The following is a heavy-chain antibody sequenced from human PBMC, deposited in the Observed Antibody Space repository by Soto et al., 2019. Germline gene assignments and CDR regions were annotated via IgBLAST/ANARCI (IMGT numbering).Heavy chain of an antibody. CDR1: GGSFSGHY. CDR3: AGIEVTTVC. CDR2: INHRGST. V-gene: IGHV4-34*01. Sequence: NPSETLSLTCAVYGGSFSGHYWTWIRQPPGKGLEWIGEINHRGSTNYNPSLKSRVTISVDTSKNQFSLKLGSVTAADTAVYYCAGIEVTTVCWGRGTXVTVSS. J-gene: IGHJ4*02. D-gene: IGHD4-17*01.